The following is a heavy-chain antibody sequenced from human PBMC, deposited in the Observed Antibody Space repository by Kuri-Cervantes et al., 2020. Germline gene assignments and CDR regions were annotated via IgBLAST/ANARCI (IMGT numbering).Heavy chain of an antibody. D-gene: IGHD2-2*01. Sequence: GGSLRLACAVSGLTFSSYWMHWVRQAPGKGLVWVSRINSDGSSTSYADSVKGRFTIYRDNAKNTLYLQMNSLRAEDTAVYYCARGRYCSSTSCWDWFDPWGQGTLVTVSS. CDR3: ARGRYCSSTSCWDWFDP. CDR1: GLTFSSYW. V-gene: IGHV3-74*01. CDR2: INSDGSST. J-gene: IGHJ5*02.